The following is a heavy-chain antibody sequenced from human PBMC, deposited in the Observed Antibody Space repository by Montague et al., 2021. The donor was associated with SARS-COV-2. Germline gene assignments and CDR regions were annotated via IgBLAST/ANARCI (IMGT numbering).Heavy chain of an antibody. Sequence: SRRLSCAASGFSFSSYEMNWVRQAPGKGLEWLSYISSKGSTIDYADSVKGRFAISRDNAKNSLYLQMNSLRAEDSAVYYCAKGYDFPGSYFDYWGQGTLVPVSS. CDR1: GFSFSSYE. CDR2: ISSKGSTI. J-gene: IGHJ4*02. CDR3: AKGYDFPGSYFDY. D-gene: IGHD5-12*01. V-gene: IGHV3-48*03.